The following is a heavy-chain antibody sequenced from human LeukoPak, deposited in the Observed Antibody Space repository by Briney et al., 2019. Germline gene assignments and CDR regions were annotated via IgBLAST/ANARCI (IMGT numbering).Heavy chain of an antibody. CDR2: IYNSGST. V-gene: IGHV4-59*08. J-gene: IGHJ2*01. CDR1: GVSISNSY. CDR3: AGLLLWFGESWYFDL. D-gene: IGHD3-10*01. Sequence: SETLSLTCTVSGVSISNSYWSWIRQPPGKRLEWIGYIYNSGSTDYNPSLKSRLTISVDTSKNQFSLKLSSVTAADTAVYYCAGLLLWFGESWYFDLWGRGTLVTVSS.